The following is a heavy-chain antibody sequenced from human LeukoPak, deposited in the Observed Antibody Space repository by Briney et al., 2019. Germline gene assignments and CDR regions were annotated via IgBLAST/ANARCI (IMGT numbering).Heavy chain of an antibody. CDR3: ARGGPVVIAASSGWFDP. V-gene: IGHV1-8*01. D-gene: IGHD6-13*01. CDR2: MNPNSGNT. CDR1: GYTFTSYD. Sequence: GASVKVSCKASGYTFTSYDINWVRQATGQGLEWMGWMNPNSGNTGYAQKFQGRVTMTRNTSISTAYMELSSLRSEDTAVYYCARGGPVVIAASSGWFDPWGQGTLVTVSS. J-gene: IGHJ5*02.